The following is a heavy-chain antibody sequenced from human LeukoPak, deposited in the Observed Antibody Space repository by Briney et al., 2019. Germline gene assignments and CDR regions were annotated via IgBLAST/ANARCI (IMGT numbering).Heavy chain of an antibody. CDR3: ARGGVRGVQYPYYFDY. V-gene: IGHV1-18*01. J-gene: IGHJ4*02. Sequence: GASVKVSCKASGYTFTSYGISWVRQAPGQGLEWMGWISAYNGNTNYAQKLQGRVTMTTDTSTSTAYMELSSLRSEDTAVYYCARGGVRGVQYPYYFDYWGQGTLVTVSS. CDR1: GYTFTSYG. D-gene: IGHD3-10*01. CDR2: ISAYNGNT.